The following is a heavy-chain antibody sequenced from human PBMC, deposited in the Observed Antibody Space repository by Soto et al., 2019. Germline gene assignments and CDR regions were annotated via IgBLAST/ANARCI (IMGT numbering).Heavy chain of an antibody. Sequence: SETLSLTCTVSGGSISSSSYYWGWIRQPPGKGLEWIGSIYYSGSTYYNPSLKSRVTISVDTSKNQFSLKLSCVTAADTAVYYCARLAGTTYYFDYWGQGTLVTVSS. J-gene: IGHJ4*02. CDR2: IYYSGST. CDR3: ARLAGTTYYFDY. D-gene: IGHD1-7*01. CDR1: GGSISSSSYY. V-gene: IGHV4-39*01.